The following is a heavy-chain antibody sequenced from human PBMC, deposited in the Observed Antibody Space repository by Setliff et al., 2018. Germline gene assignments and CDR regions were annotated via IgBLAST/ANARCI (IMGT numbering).Heavy chain of an antibody. CDR1: GYSINSPFT. Sequence: PSETLSLTCAVSGYSINSPFTWGWIRQSPGKGLEWIGRILFSGDTYYNPSLNSRVTISADTSKNQFSLNLSSVTAADTAVYYCARDNRARHYMDVWGKGTTVTVSS. V-gene: IGHV4-38-2*02. J-gene: IGHJ6*03. CDR2: ILFSGDT. D-gene: IGHD3-10*01. CDR3: ARDNRARHYMDV.